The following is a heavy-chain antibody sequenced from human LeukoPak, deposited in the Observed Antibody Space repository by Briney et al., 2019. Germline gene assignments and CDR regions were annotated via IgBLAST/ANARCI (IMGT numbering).Heavy chain of an antibody. J-gene: IGHJ4*02. CDR3: ARDPGIGYCSGGSCFDY. D-gene: IGHD2-15*01. V-gene: IGHV1-18*04. CDR2: ISAYNGNT. CDR1: GYTCTSYG. Sequence: ASVKVSCKASGYTCTSYGISWVRQAPGQGLEWMGWISAYNGNTNYAQKLQGRVTMTTDTSTSTAYMELRSLRSDDTAVYYCARDPGIGYCSGGSCFDYWGQGTLVTVSS.